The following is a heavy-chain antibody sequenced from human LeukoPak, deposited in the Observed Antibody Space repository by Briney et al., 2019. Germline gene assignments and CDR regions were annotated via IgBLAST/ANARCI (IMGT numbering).Heavy chain of an antibody. Sequence: SETLSLTCAVYGGSFSGYYWSWIRQPPGKGLEWIGEINHSGSTNYNPSLKSRVTISVDTSKNQFSLKLSSVTAADTAVYYCARSLEESAFDIWGQGTMVTVSS. CDR3: ARSLEESAFDI. J-gene: IGHJ3*02. CDR2: INHSGST. V-gene: IGHV4-34*01. CDR1: GGSFSGYY. D-gene: IGHD1-1*01.